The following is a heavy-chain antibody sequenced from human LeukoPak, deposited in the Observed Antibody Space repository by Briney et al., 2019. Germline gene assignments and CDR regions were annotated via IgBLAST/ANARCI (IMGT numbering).Heavy chain of an antibody. D-gene: IGHD6-13*01. J-gene: IGHJ5*02. CDR1: GGSISSSSYY. V-gene: IGHV4-39*01. CDR3: ARARAAAGINWFDP. CDR2: IYYSGST. Sequence: PSETLSLTCTVSGGSISSSSYYWGWIRQPPGKGLEWIGSIYYSGSTYYNPSLKGRVTISVDTSKNQFSLKLSSVTAADTAVYYCARARAAAGINWFDPWGQGTLVTVSS.